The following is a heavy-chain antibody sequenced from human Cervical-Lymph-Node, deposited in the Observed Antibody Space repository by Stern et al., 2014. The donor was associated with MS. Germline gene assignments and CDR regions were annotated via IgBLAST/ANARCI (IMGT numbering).Heavy chain of an antibody. D-gene: IGHD2-8*02. J-gene: IGHJ4*02. Sequence: QLQLQESGPGLVKPSETLSLTCAVSGDSISSYTHYWAWIRQPPGKGLEWIGIVYTSAPTYTNPPRKIPSPISVHTPNNHSSLAHNSLTAADTAVYYCAKHACTGAACPFDLWGQGTLVTVSS. CDR3: AKHACTGAACPFDL. V-gene: IGHV4-39*01. CDR1: GDSISSYTHY. CDR2: VYTSAPT.